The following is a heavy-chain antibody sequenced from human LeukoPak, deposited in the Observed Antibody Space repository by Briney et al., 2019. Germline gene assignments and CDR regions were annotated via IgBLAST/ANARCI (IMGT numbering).Heavy chain of an antibody. CDR2: IYYSGST. V-gene: IGHV4-59*08. D-gene: IGHD6-19*01. CDR1: GGSITSYY. CDR3: ARVGQWLALFDY. J-gene: IGHJ4*02. Sequence: PSETLSLTCTVSGGSITSYYWSWIRQPPGKGLEWIGYIYYSGSTNYNPSLRSRVTMSVDTSKKQLSLKMRSVTAADTAVYYCARVGQWLALFDYWGQGTLVTVSS.